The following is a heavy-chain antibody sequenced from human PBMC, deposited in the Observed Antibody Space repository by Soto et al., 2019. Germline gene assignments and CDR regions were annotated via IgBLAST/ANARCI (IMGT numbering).Heavy chain of an antibody. J-gene: IGHJ6*02. CDR2: IYDTGISGYTPST. V-gene: IGHV4-59*01. Sequence: LALTCTVSGGSITSSYWSWIRRPPGKGLEWIAYIYDTGISGYTPSTSYNPSLKSRVTMSVDTSKSQFSLKLTSVTAADTAVYYCARGEDAFFYYGLDVWGQGITVTVSS. CDR3: ARGEDAFFYYGLDV. CDR1: GGSITSSY.